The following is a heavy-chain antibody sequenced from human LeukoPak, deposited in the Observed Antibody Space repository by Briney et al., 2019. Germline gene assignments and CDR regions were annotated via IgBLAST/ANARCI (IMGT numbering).Heavy chain of an antibody. V-gene: IGHV1-69*13. D-gene: IGHD2-2*01. CDR2: IMPIFGTA. J-gene: IGHJ6*03. CDR1: GGTFSSYA. Sequence: ASVKVSCKASGGTFSSYAISWVRQAPGQGLEWMGGIMPIFGTANYAQKFQGRVTITADESTSTAYMELSSLRSEDTAVYYCGGSTSRSPLPRTIHYYYYYMDAWGKGTTVTVSS. CDR3: GGSTSRSPLPRTIHYYYYYMDA.